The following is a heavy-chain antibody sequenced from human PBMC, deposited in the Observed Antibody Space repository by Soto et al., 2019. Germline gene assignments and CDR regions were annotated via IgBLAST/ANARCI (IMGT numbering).Heavy chain of an antibody. CDR3: SRATADPRVEYYYYGMDV. J-gene: IGHJ6*02. CDR1: GGSISSYY. V-gene: IGHV4-59*08. Sequence: PSETLSLTCTVSGGSISSYYWSWIRQPPGKGLEWIGYIYYSGSTYYNPSLKSRVTISVDTSKNQFSLKLSSVTAADTAVYYCSRATADPRVEYYYYGMDVWGQGTTVTVSS. D-gene: IGHD3-3*01. CDR2: IYYSGST.